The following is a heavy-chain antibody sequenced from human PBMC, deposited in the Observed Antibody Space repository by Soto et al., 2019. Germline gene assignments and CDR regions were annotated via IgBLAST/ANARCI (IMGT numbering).Heavy chain of an antibody. J-gene: IGHJ1*01. CDR1: GGSISSSSYY. D-gene: IGHD3-10*02. CDR3: ARQYFFCSGSYYHRLLAF. V-gene: IGHV4-39*01. CDR2: IYYSGNT. Sequence: PSETLSLTCTVSGGSISSSSYYWGWIRQPPGKGLEWIGSIYYSGNTYYNPSLKSRVTISVDTAKNQFSLKLSSVTAADTAVYYCARQYFFCSGSYYHRLLAFWGQGTLVPGSS.